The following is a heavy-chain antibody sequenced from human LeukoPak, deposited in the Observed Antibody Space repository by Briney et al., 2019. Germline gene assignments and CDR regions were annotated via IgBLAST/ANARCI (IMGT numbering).Heavy chain of an antibody. Sequence: SETLSLTCTVSGYSISSGYYCGWIRQPPGKGLEWIGSIYHSGSTYYNPSLKSRVTISVDTSKNQFSLKLSSVTAADTAVYYCARTDTSNWFDPWGQGTLVTVSS. J-gene: IGHJ5*02. CDR1: GYSISSGYY. D-gene: IGHD5-18*01. CDR3: ARTDTSNWFDP. CDR2: IYHSGST. V-gene: IGHV4-38-2*02.